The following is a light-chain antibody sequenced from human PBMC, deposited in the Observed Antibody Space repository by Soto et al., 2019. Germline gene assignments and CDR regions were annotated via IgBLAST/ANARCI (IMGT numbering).Light chain of an antibody. J-gene: IGKJ1*01. V-gene: IGKV3-20*01. Sequence: TQSASSLSASLGDRVTITWRASQTVSSWLAWYQQKNGQAPRLLIYGTSSRATGIPDRFSGSGYGTDFNLTINRLEPEDFAVYFCQQYGSSPWTFGQGTKVDIK. CDR1: QTVSSW. CDR2: GTS. CDR3: QQYGSSPWT.